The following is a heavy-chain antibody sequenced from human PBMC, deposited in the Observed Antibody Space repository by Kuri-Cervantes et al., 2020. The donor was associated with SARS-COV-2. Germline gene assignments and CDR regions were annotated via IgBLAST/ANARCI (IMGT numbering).Heavy chain of an antibody. CDR2: IYWNDDK. D-gene: IGHD3-10*01. Sequence: SGPTLVKSTQTLTLTCTFSGFSLRTSGVGVGWIRQPPGKALEWLALIYWNDDKRYSPSLKSRLTITKDTSRNQVVLTMTNMDPVDTATYYCAHSPPPPRKIITMVRGVINYFDYWGQGTLVTVSS. V-gene: IGHV2-5*01. CDR3: AHSPPPPRKIITMVRGVINYFDY. CDR1: GFSLRTSGVG. J-gene: IGHJ4*02.